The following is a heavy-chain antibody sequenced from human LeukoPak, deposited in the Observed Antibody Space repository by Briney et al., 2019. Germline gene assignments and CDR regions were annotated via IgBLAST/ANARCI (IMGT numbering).Heavy chain of an antibody. CDR1: GFTFSSYV. Sequence: GGSLRLSCAASGFTFSSYVMHWVRQAPGKGLEWVSVIYSGGSTYYADSVKGRFTISRNNSKKTVHLQMNSLRPEDMGVYYCAKADSGNFLFEYWGQGTLITVSS. CDR2: IYSGGST. D-gene: IGHD3-10*01. J-gene: IGHJ4*02. V-gene: IGHV3-NL1*01. CDR3: AKADSGNFLFEY.